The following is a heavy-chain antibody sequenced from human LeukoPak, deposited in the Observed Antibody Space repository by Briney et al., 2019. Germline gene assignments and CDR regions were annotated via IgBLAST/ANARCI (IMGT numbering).Heavy chain of an antibody. D-gene: IGHD6-25*01. V-gene: IGHV4-39*01. CDR3: ARQPSSGTDAFDI. CDR2: IYYSGST. Sequence: PSETLSLTCTVSGGSISSYYWGWIRQPPGKGLEWIGSIYYSGSTYYNPSLKSRVTISVDTSKNQFSLKLSSVTAADTAVYYCARQPSSGTDAFDIWGQGTMVTVSS. J-gene: IGHJ3*02. CDR1: GGSISSYY.